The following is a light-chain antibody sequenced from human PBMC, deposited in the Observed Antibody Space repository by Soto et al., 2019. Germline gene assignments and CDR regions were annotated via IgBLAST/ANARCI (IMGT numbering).Light chain of an antibody. CDR3: QLYNNWPSIT. CDR1: QSVSSS. Sequence: EILMTQSPATLSVSPGERATLSCRSSQSVSSSLAWYQQKPGQAPRLLSHGASTRAAGIPARFTGSGSGTEFTLTTSCLQSEDVAVYYCQLYNNWPSITIGQGTKV. CDR2: GAS. V-gene: IGKV3-15*01. J-gene: IGKJ1*01.